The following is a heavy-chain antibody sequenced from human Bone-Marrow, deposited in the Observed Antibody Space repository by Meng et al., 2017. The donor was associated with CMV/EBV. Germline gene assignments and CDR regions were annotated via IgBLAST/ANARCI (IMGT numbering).Heavy chain of an antibody. CDR1: GFTVSSNY. D-gene: IGHD1-26*01. V-gene: IGHV3-30*02. J-gene: IGHJ4*02. Sequence: GESLKISCVASGFTVSSNYMSWVRHAPGKGLEWVAFIRYDGSNKYYADSVKGRFTIYRDNSKNTLYLQMNSLRAEDTAVYYCAKDMGRVGFEYWGQGKLVNVSS. CDR3: AKDMGRVGFEY. CDR2: IRYDGSNK.